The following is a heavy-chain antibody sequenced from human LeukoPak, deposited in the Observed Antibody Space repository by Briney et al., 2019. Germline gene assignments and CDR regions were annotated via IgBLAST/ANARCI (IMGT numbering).Heavy chain of an antibody. D-gene: IGHD5-12*01. CDR1: GYSISSGYY. V-gene: IGHV4-61*01. CDR2: IYYSGST. CDR3: ARDGYSGNDGL. J-gene: IGHJ4*02. Sequence: PSETLSLTCTVSGYSISSGYYWAWIRQPPGKGLEWIGYIYYSGSTNYNPSLKSRVTISVDTSKNQFSLKLSSVTAADTAVYYCARDGYSGNDGLWGQGTLVTVSS.